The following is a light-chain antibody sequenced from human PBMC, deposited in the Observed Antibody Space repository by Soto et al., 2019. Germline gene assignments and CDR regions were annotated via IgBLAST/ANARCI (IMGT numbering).Light chain of an antibody. CDR2: ACS. Sequence: EIVLTQSPATLSLSPEDRATLSCRASRGRGNTFAAWHQQKAGHARRLLIDACSSRATVIPDLIASSAAGTYIPLTISRVDPDFSVVYCCQQYIRFPITFGQGTRLEIK. J-gene: IGKJ5*01. V-gene: IGKV3-20*01. CDR1: RGRGNTF. CDR3: QQYIRFPIT.